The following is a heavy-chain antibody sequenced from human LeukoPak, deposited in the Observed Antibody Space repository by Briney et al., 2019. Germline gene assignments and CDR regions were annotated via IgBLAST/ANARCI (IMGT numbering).Heavy chain of an antibody. V-gene: IGHV3-7*04. Sequence: PGGSLRLSCAASGFTFSTFWMSWVRQAPGKGLEWVANIKQDGSEQYLVDSVKGRFTISRDNAEQSLFLQMNRLRAEDTAVYYCARDWMYYEYLDNWGKGTLVTVSS. J-gene: IGHJ4*02. CDR3: ARDWMYYEYLDN. CDR2: IKQDGSEQ. D-gene: IGHD3-22*01. CDR1: GFTFSTFW.